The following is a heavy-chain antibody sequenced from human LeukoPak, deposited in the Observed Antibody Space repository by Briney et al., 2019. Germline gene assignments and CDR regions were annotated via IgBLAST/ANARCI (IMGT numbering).Heavy chain of an antibody. CDR2: IYTSGST. D-gene: IGHD3-9*01. J-gene: IGHJ2*01. CDR3: ARDLDYDILTGYYPWYYDL. CDR1: GGSISSYY. Sequence: SETLSLTCTVSGGSISSYYWSWIRQPAGKGLEWIGRIYTSGSTNYNPSLKSRVTMSVDTSKNQFSLKLSSVTAADTAVYYCARDLDYDILTGYYPWYYDLWGRGTLVTVSS. V-gene: IGHV4-4*07.